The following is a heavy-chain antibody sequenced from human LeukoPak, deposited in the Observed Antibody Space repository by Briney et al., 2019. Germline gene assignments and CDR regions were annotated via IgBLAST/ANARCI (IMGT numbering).Heavy chain of an antibody. CDR1: GYTLTELS. V-gene: IGHV1-24*01. CDR3: ATPNGYSSSWYAFDI. D-gene: IGHD6-13*01. J-gene: IGHJ3*02. CDR2: FDPEDGET. Sequence: ASVKVSCKVSGYTLTELSMHWVRQAPGKGLEWMGGFDPEDGETIYAQKFQGRVTMTEDTSTDTAYMELSSLRSEDTAVYYCATPNGYSSSWYAFDIWAKGQWSPSLQ.